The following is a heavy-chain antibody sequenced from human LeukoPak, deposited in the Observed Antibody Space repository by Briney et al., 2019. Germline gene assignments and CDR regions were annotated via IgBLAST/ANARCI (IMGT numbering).Heavy chain of an antibody. CDR2: IYPGDSDT. Sequence: GESLKISCKGSGYSFTSYWIGWVRPMPGKGLGWMGIIYPGDSDTRYSPSFQGQVTISADKSISTAYLQWSSLKASDTAMYYCARHLAVPAAIGDYWGQGTLVTVSS. J-gene: IGHJ4*02. D-gene: IGHD2-2*01. CDR1: GYSFTSYW. CDR3: ARHLAVPAAIGDY. V-gene: IGHV5-51*01.